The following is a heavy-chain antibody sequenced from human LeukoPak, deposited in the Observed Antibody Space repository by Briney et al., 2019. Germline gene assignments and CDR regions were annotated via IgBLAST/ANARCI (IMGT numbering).Heavy chain of an antibody. CDR2: IYSSGDT. CDR1: GGSISNYY. V-gene: IGHV4-4*07. J-gene: IGHJ5*02. Sequence: SETLSLTCTVSGGSISNYYWSWIRQPAGKGLEWIGRIYSSGDTNYNPSLKSRVTVSVDTSKNQFSLKLSTVTAADTAVYYCARGAMVRGVPFDPWGQGTLVTVSS. CDR3: ARGAMVRGVPFDP. D-gene: IGHD3-10*01.